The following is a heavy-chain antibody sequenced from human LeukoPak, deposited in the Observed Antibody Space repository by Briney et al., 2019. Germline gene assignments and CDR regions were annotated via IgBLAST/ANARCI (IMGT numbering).Heavy chain of an antibody. V-gene: IGHV4-39*01. D-gene: IGHD2-8*02. Sequence: SETLSLTCTVSGGSVSSSSYYWGWIRQPPGKGLEWIGTVHYDGSSYYDTSLKSRVTISVDTSKNQLSLKLFFVTAADTAVYYCARHYCTGGPCYLDYWGQGALVTVSS. CDR3: ARHYCTGGPCYLDY. CDR1: GGSVSSSSYY. CDR2: VHYDGSS. J-gene: IGHJ4*02.